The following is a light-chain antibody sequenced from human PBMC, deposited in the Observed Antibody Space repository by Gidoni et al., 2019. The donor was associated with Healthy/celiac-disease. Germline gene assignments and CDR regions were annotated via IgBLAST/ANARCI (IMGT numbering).Light chain of an antibody. CDR3: SSYTSSSTLEGVV. CDR2: EVS. J-gene: IGLJ2*01. V-gene: IGLV2-14*01. CDR1: SSDVGGYNY. Sequence: QSALTQPASVSGSPVQSIPISCTGTSSDVGGYNYVSWYQQHPGKAPKLMIYEVSNRPSGVSNRFSGSKSGNTASLTISGLQAEDEADYYCSSYTSSSTLEGVVFGGGTKLTVL.